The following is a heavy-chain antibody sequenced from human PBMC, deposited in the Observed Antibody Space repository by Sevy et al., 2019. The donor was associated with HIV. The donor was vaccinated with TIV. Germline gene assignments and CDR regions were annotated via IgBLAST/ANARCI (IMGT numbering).Heavy chain of an antibody. CDR1: GFTFSSYS. CDR3: AAGTVVTPYWFDP. J-gene: IGHJ5*02. D-gene: IGHD2-21*02. Sequence: EGSLRLSCAASGFTFSSYSMNWVRQAPGKGLEWVSSISSSSSYIYYADSVKGRFTISRDNAKNSLYLQRNSLRAEDTAVYYCAAGTVVTPYWFDPWGQGTLVTVSS. CDR2: ISSSSSYI. V-gene: IGHV3-21*01.